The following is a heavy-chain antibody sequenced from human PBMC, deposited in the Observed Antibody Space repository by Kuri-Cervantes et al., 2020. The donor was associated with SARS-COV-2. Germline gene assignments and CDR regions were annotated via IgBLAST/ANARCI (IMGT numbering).Heavy chain of an antibody. J-gene: IGHJ5*02. V-gene: IGHV4-38-2*02. D-gene: IGHD2-2*01. CDR3: ARPGGGQYQLLLDWFDP. CDR1: GYSISSGYY. Sequence: SETLSLTCTVSGYSISSGYYWGWIRQPPGKGLEWIGSIYHSGSTYHNPSLKSRVTISVDTSKNQFSLKVSSVTAADTAVYYCARPGGGQYQLLLDWFDPWGQGTLVTVSS. CDR2: IYHSGST.